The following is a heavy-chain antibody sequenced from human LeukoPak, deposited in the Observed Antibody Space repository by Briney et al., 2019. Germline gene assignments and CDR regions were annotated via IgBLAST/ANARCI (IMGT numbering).Heavy chain of an antibody. CDR3: AGLVGRYSSGLYYYYFDY. D-gene: IGHD3-22*01. Sequence: SSGTLSLSCTVSGDSINSLDLWSWVRQPPGKGLEWIGEMYLSGTTHSNPSVKSRVTISIDKSKNQFFLNLSSVTAADTAVYYCAGLVGRYSSGLYYYYFDYWGQGTLVTVSS. CDR1: GDSINSLDL. CDR2: MYLSGTT. V-gene: IGHV4-4*02. J-gene: IGHJ4*02.